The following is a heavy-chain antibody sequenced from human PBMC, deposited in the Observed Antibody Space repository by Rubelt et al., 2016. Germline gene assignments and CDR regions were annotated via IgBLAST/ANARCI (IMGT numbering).Heavy chain of an antibody. CDR1: GYTFTDYY. CDR2: ISPNSGGT. V-gene: IGHV1-2*02. CDR3: ARERYFGSGTYDYYYYGMDV. Sequence: VQSGAEVKTPGASVKVSCKASGYTFTDYYLHWVRRAPGQGLEWMGWISPNSGGTNYAQKYQGRVTMTRDTSISTAYMELNRLTSDDTAVYFCARERYFGSGTYDYYYYGMDVWGQGTTVTVS. J-gene: IGHJ6*02. D-gene: IGHD3-10*01.